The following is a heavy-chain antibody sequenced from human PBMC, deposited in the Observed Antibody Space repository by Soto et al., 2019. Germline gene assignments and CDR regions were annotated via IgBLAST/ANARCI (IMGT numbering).Heavy chain of an antibody. Sequence: QVQLVQSGAEVKKPGASVKVSCKASGYTLTAYPMHWVRQAPGQRLEWMGWINAGKDNTKYSQSFQGRVTITRDTSANTGYIDLGSLRSEDTAVYYCARDSSRAAASDYWGQGTLVTVSS. CDR2: INAGKDNT. J-gene: IGHJ4*02. D-gene: IGHD6-13*01. V-gene: IGHV1-3*01. CDR3: ARDSSRAAASDY. CDR1: GYTLTAYP.